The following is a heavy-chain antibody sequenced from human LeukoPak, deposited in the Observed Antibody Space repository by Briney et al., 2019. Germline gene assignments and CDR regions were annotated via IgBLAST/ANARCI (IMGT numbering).Heavy chain of an antibody. Sequence: WMVCIISYNGNTNYAQKLQGRVTMTTDTSTSTAYMELRSLRSDDTAVYYCARAANWNSLDYWGQGTLVTVSS. CDR3: ARAANWNSLDY. J-gene: IGHJ4*02. CDR2: IISYNGNT. D-gene: IGHD1-7*01. V-gene: IGHV1-18*01.